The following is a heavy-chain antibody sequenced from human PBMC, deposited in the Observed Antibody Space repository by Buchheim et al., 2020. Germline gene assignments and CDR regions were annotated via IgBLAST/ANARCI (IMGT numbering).Heavy chain of an antibody. CDR3: ARDKAVALLDY. Sequence: QVQLVESGGGVVQPGRSLRLSCAASGFTFSSYAMHWVRQAPGKGLEWVAAISYDGSNKYYADSVKGRFTISRDNSKNTLYLQMNSLRAEDTAVYYCARDKAVALLDYWGQGTL. CDR1: GFTFSSYA. J-gene: IGHJ4*02. CDR2: ISYDGSNK. V-gene: IGHV3-30*04. D-gene: IGHD6-19*01.